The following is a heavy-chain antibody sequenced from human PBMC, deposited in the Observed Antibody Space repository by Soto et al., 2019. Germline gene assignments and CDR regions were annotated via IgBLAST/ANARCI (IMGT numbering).Heavy chain of an antibody. CDR3: ARDSAGTFFDY. D-gene: IGHD6-13*01. V-gene: IGHV3-30-3*01. Sequence: GGSLRLSCAASGFTFSSYAMHWVRQAPGKGLEWVAVISYDGSNKYYADSVKGRFTISRDNSKNTLYLQMNSLRAGDTAVYYCARDSAGTFFDYWGQGTLVTVSS. J-gene: IGHJ4*02. CDR1: GFTFSSYA. CDR2: ISYDGSNK.